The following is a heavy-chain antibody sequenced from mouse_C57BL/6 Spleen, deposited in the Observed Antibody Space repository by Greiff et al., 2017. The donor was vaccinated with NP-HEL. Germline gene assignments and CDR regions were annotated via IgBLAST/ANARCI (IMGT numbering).Heavy chain of an antibody. V-gene: IGHV5-9*01. CDR1: GFTFSSYT. J-gene: IGHJ1*03. CDR2: ISGGGGNT. D-gene: IGHD1-1*01. Sequence: EVQRVESGGGLVKPGGSLKLSCAASGFTFSSYTMSWVRQTPEKRLEWVATISGGGGNTYYPDSVKGRFTISRDNAKNTLYLQMSSLRSEDTALYYCARHRFTTVVATNFDVWGTGTTVTVSS. CDR3: ARHRFTTVVATNFDV.